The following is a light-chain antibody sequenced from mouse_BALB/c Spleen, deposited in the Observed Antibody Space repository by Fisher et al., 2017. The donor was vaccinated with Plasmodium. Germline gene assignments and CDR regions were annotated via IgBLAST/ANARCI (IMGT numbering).Light chain of an antibody. V-gene: IGKV1-135*01. CDR1: QSLLNSDGQTY. CDR3: SQSTHVPYT. CDR2: LVF. Sequence: DIVITQSPLTLSVTIGHPASISCKSSQSLLNSDGQTYLSWLLQRPSQSPKRLIYLVFKLDSGVPDRFTGSGSGTDITHNISGVEAEDLGVYFCSQSTHVPYTCGGGTKLEIK. J-gene: IGKJ2*01.